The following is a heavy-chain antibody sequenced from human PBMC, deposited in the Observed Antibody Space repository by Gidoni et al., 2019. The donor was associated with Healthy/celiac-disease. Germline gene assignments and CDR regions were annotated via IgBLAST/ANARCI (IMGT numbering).Heavy chain of an antibody. Sequence: QVQLQESGPGLVKPSETLSLTCAGPGYSISSGYYWGWIRQPPGKGLEWIGSIYHSGSTYYNPSLKSRVTISVDTSKNQFSLKLSSVTAADTAVYYCARDVPTAGFDYWGQGTLVTVSS. J-gene: IGHJ4*02. CDR2: IYHSGST. CDR3: ARDVPTAGFDY. D-gene: IGHD6-19*01. V-gene: IGHV4-38-2*02. CDR1: GYSISSGYY.